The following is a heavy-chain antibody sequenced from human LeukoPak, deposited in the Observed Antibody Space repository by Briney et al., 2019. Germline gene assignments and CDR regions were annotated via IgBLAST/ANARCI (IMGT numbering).Heavy chain of an antibody. V-gene: IGHV1-46*01. D-gene: IGHD6-19*01. CDR2: INPSGGST. CDR1: GYTFTIYY. J-gene: IGHJ4*02. Sequence: ASVKVSFKAAGYTFTIYYMHWVRQAPGQGLEWMGIINPSGGSTSYAQKFQGRVTMTRDTSTSTVYMELSSLRSEDTAVYYCARGGIAVALPFDYWGQGTLVTVSS. CDR3: ARGGIAVALPFDY.